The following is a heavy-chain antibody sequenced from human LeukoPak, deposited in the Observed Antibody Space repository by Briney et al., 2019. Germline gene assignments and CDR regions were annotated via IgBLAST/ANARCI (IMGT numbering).Heavy chain of an antibody. Sequence: GGSLRLSCAPSVVTFTIHAITAVREAPGKGLQWGSTISGSDGSTYFAASVKGRFTISRDTSKNTLYLKMNSLRADDTAVYYCAKHVSGTYHSFDFWGQGTLVTVSS. J-gene: IGHJ4*02. CDR3: AKHVSGTYHSFDF. CDR1: VVTFTIHA. CDR2: ISGSDGST. V-gene: IGHV3-23*01. D-gene: IGHD3-16*01.